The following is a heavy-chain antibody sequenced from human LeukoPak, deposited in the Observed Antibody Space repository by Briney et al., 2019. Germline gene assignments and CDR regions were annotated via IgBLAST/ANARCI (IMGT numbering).Heavy chain of an antibody. D-gene: IGHD1-20*01. CDR2: INPNSGGT. V-gene: IGHV1-2*04. CDR1: GYTFTGYY. J-gene: IGHJ4*02. CDR3: ARGAGVITGTTPTDH. Sequence: GASVKVSCKASGYTFTGYYMHWVRQAPGQGLEWMGWINPNSGGTNYAQKFQGWVTMTRDTSISTAYMELSRLRSDDTAVYYCARGAGVITGTTPTDHWGQGTLVTVSS.